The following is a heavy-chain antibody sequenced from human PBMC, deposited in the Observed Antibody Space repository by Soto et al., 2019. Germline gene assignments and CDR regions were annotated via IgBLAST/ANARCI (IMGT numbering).Heavy chain of an antibody. V-gene: IGHV3-30*18. Sequence: LRLSCTASGFNFGSVAMHWVRQAPGKGLEGVAVVSSGGNQKFYPDSVKGRFTISRDNPKNTVDLQMNNLRAEDTAVYFCAKDGAAGGTFDYWGRGTLVTVSS. J-gene: IGHJ4*02. CDR3: AKDGAAGGTFDY. D-gene: IGHD6-13*01. CDR1: GFNFGSVA. CDR2: VSSGGNQK.